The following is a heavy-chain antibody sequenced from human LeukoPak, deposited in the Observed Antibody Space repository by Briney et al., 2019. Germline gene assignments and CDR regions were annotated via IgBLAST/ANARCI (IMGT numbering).Heavy chain of an antibody. Sequence: PSETLSLTCTVSGGSISSYYWGWIRQPPGKRLEWIGYIYYSGSTNYNPSLKSRVTISVDTSKNQFSLKLSSVTAADRAVYYCASGRDSHYYYFDYWGQGTLVTVSS. J-gene: IGHJ4*02. V-gene: IGHV4-59*01. CDR3: ASGRDSHYYYFDY. CDR1: GGSISSYY. D-gene: IGHD1-26*01. CDR2: IYYSGST.